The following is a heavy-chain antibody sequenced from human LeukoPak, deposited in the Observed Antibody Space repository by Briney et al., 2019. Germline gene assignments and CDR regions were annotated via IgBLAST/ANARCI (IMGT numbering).Heavy chain of an antibody. CDR2: ISYDGSNK. CDR1: GFTFSSYG. V-gene: IGHV3-30*03. Sequence: PGGSLRLSCAASGFTFSSYGMHWVRQAPGKGLEWVAVISYDGSNKYYAGSVRGRFTISRDNSKNTLYLQMNSLRAEDTAVYYCARSLPSLAYWGQGTLVTVSS. D-gene: IGHD3-16*01. J-gene: IGHJ4*02. CDR3: ARSLPSLAY.